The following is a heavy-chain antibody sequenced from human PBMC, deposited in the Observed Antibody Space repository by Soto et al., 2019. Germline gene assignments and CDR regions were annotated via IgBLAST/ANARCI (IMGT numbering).Heavy chain of an antibody. D-gene: IGHD3-16*01. J-gene: IGHJ2*01. Sequence: KASETLSLTCTVSGGSISSYYWSWIRQPPGKGLEWIGYIYYSGSTNYNPSLKSRVTISVDTSKNQFSLKLSSVTAADTAVYYCARDGGVSGPNWYFDLWGRGTLVTVSS. CDR2: IYYSGST. V-gene: IGHV4-59*01. CDR3: ARDGGVSGPNWYFDL. CDR1: GGSISSYY.